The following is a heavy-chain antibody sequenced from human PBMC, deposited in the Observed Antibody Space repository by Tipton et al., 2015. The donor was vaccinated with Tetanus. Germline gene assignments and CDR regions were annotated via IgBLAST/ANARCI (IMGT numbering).Heavy chain of an antibody. CDR3: VSGGGY. CDR1: GFDFRSDW. J-gene: IGHJ4*02. CDR2: IKQDGNEK. D-gene: IGHD6-25*01. Sequence: GSLRLSCAASGFDFRSDWMTWVRQAPGKGLEWVANIKQDGNEKYHVDSVKGRFTISRDNGKNLLSLQMISLRVEDTAVYYCVSGGGYWGQGTLVTVSS. V-gene: IGHV3-7*03.